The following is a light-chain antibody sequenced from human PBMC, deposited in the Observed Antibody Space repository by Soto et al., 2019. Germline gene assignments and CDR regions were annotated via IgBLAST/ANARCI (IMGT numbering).Light chain of an antibody. Sequence: QSVLTQPASVSGSPGQSITISCTGASSDIGGFDLVSWYQQHPGKVPRLIIFEVTKRPSGVSCRFSGSRSGFTASLTISGLQSEDEAEYFCCSYVGGRTLYLFGSGTKVTVL. CDR1: SSDIGGFDL. J-gene: IGLJ1*01. CDR3: CSYVGGRTLYL. V-gene: IGLV2-23*02. CDR2: EVT.